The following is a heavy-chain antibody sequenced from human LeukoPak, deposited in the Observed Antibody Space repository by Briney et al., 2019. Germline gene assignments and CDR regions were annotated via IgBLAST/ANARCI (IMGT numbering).Heavy chain of an antibody. V-gene: IGHV3-74*03. CDR2: INPDGTYI. D-gene: IGHD3-9*01. Sequence: PGGSLRLSCAASGFTFSGYWMHWVRQLPGRGLECVSRINPDGTYITYADSVKGGFTSSRENAKNTLFLQTNSLRAEDTAVYYCARGLLYFWGQGTPVTVSS. CDR1: GFTFSGYW. J-gene: IGHJ4*02. CDR3: ARGLLYF.